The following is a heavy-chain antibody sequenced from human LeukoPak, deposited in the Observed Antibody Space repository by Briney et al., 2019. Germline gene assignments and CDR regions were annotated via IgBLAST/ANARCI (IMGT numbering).Heavy chain of an antibody. CDR2: IYSGGST. CDR1: GFTVSSNY. D-gene: IGHD3-10*01. CDR3: ARGRSGSYINAFDI. Sequence: GGSLRLSCAASGFTVSSNYMSWVRQAPGKGLEWVSVIYSGGSTYYADSVKGRFTISRDNSKNTLYLQMNSLRAEDTAVYYCARGRSGSYINAFDIWGQGTMVTVSS. J-gene: IGHJ3*02. V-gene: IGHV3-66*01.